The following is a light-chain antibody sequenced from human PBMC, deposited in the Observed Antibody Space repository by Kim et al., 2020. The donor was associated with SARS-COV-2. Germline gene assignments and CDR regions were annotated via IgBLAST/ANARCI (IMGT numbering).Light chain of an antibody. J-gene: IGLJ1*01. Sequence: ITISCTGTSSDVGGYNYVSWYQQHPGKAPKLMIYDVSKRPSGVSNRFSGSKSGNTASLTISGLQAEDEADYYCSSYTSSSTFPYVFGTGTKVTVL. V-gene: IGLV2-14*04. CDR2: DVS. CDR3: SSYTSSSTFPYV. CDR1: SSDVGGYNY.